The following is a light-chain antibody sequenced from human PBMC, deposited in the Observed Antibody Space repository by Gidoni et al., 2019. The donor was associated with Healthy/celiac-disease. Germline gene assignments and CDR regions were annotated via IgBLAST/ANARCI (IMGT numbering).Light chain of an antibody. V-gene: IGKV1-33*01. Sequence: DIEMTQSPSSLSASVGDSVTITCQASQAISNYLNWYQQKTGKAPKLLIYDASNLETGVASRFSGSGSGTDFTFTISSLLPEDVAAYYCQQYDNLPITFGPGTKVDIK. CDR3: QQYDNLPIT. CDR1: QAISNY. J-gene: IGKJ3*01. CDR2: DAS.